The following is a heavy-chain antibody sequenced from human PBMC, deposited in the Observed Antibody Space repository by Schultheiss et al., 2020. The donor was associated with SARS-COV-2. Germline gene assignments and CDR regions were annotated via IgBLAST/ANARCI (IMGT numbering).Heavy chain of an antibody. Sequence: GESLKISCSASGFTFSRYGMHWVRQAPGKGLEYVSTISGNGGSTYYADSVKGRFTISRDNSKNTLYLQMSSLRAEDTAVYYCVRGYGGYSDYWGQGTLVTVSS. CDR2: ISGNGGST. D-gene: IGHD4-23*01. CDR1: GFTFSRYG. J-gene: IGHJ4*02. CDR3: VRGYGGYSDY. V-gene: IGHV3-64D*06.